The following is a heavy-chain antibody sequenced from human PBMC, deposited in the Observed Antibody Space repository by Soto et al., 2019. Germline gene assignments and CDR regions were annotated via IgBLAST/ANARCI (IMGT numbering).Heavy chain of an antibody. D-gene: IGHD6-25*01. J-gene: IGHJ4*02. V-gene: IGHV4-38-2*01. CDR1: GYSITSGFY. Sequence: QVQLHESGPRLVKPSETLSLTCAVSGYSITSGFYWGWIRQAPGKGLEWIGSAYHRGTSYYNPSLQNRVTISVDTSKNQFSLWLTSVTAADTAVYFCARGNGYYEASGDFNSWGQGALVTVSS. CDR3: ARGNGYYEASGDFNS. CDR2: AYHRGTS.